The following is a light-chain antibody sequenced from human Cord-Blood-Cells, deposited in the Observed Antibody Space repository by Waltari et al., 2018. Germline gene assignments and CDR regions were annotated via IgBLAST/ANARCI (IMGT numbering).Light chain of an antibody. J-gene: IGLJ3*02. CDR3: SSYTSSSTLGV. Sequence: QSALTQPASVSGSPGQSITISCTGTSSYVGGYNYVSWYQQHPGKAPNRMIYDVSKRSSGVSNRFSGSKSGNTASLTISGLQAEDEADYYCSSYTSSSTLGVFGGGTKLTVL. CDR2: DVS. V-gene: IGLV2-14*01. CDR1: SSYVGGYNY.